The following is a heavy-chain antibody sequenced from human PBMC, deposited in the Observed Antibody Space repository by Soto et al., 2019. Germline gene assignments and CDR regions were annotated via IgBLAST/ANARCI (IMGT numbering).Heavy chain of an antibody. CDR2: ISAYNGNT. CDR3: ARDRAMVRGVIIDYYYYGMDV. Sequence: GASVKVSCKASGYTFTSYGISWVRQAPGQGLEWMGWISAYNGNTNYAQKLQGRVTMTTDTSTSTAYMGLRSLRSDDTAVYYCARDRAMVRGVIIDYYYYGMDVWGQGTTVTVSS. V-gene: IGHV1-18*01. CDR1: GYTFTSYG. D-gene: IGHD3-10*01. J-gene: IGHJ6*02.